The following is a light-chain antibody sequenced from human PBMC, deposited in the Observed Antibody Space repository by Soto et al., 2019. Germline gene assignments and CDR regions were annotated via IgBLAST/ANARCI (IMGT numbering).Light chain of an antibody. J-gene: IGKJ1*01. Sequence: DIQMTQSPSTLSASVGGRVTITCRASQSVGTWVAWYQQKQGKAPKLLIYGASNLESGVPSRFSGSGSGREFPLTITTLQPDDFANYCCQLYNRNTWSFGPGTKGDI. CDR3: QLYNRNTWS. V-gene: IGKV1-5*01. CDR2: GAS. CDR1: QSVGTW.